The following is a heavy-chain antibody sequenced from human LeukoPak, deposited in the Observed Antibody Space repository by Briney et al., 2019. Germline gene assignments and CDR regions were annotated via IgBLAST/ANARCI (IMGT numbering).Heavy chain of an antibody. CDR2: INPNSGGT. D-gene: IGHD3-10*01. CDR3: ARGGQLLWFGELLDYFDY. Sequence: ASVKVSCKASGYTFTGYYMHWVRQAPGQGLEWMGWINPNSGGTNYAQKFQGRVTMTRDTSISTAYMELSRLRSDDTAVYYCARGGQLLWFGELLDYFDYWGQGTLVTVSS. CDR1: GYTFTGYY. V-gene: IGHV1-2*02. J-gene: IGHJ4*02.